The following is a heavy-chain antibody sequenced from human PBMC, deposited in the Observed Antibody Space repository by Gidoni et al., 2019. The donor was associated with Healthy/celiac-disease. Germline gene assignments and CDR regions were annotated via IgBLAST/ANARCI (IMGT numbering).Heavy chain of an antibody. D-gene: IGHD7-27*01. CDR1: GYTFTGYY. Sequence: QVQLVQSGAEVKKPGASVKVTCKASGYTFTGYYMHWVRQAPGQGLEWMGWINPNRGGTNYAQKCQGRVTMTRDTSISTAYMELSRLRSDDTAVYYCARGGWTWGWFDPWGQGTLVTVSS. V-gene: IGHV1-2*02. J-gene: IGHJ5*02. CDR2: INPNRGGT. CDR3: ARGGWTWGWFDP.